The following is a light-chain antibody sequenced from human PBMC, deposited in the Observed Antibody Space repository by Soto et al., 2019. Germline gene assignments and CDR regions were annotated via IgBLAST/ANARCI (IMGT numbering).Light chain of an antibody. CDR1: QSISSW. J-gene: IGKJ1*01. Sequence: DIQMTQSPSTLSASVGDRVTITCRASQSISSWLAWYQQKQGKAHKLLIYKASSLESGVPSRFSGSVSGTEFTLTISSLQPDDLSTYYCQQYNSYSWTFGQGTKVEIK. V-gene: IGKV1-5*03. CDR2: KAS. CDR3: QQYNSYSWT.